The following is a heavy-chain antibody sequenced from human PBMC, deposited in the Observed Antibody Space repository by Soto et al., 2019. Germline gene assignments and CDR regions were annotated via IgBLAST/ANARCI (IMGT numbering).Heavy chain of an antibody. Sequence: ASVKVSCKASGGTFSSYAISWVRQAPGQGLEWMGGIIPIFGTANYAQKFQGRVTITADESTSTAYMELSSLRSEDTAVYYCASRTTYYYDSSGYLHYGMDVWGQGTTVTVSS. CDR3: ASRTTYYYDSSGYLHYGMDV. CDR1: GGTFSSYA. CDR2: IIPIFGTA. J-gene: IGHJ6*02. V-gene: IGHV1-69*13. D-gene: IGHD3-22*01.